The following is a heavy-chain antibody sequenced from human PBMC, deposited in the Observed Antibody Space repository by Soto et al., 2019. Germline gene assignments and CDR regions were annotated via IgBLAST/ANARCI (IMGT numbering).Heavy chain of an antibody. J-gene: IGHJ4*02. V-gene: IGHV1-18*01. CDR1: GYTFSYYR. CDR3: ARGWGRTSGDFEY. CDR2: IDTSNGNT. Sequence: QVQLVQSGAEVKKPGASVKVSCQASGYTFSYYRINWVRQAPGQGLEWMGWIDTSNGNTDYAQTFQDRVTMTADTSTSTTFMEVRSLRSDDTAVYYCARGWGRTSGDFEYWGQGTLVAVSS. D-gene: IGHD2-8*01.